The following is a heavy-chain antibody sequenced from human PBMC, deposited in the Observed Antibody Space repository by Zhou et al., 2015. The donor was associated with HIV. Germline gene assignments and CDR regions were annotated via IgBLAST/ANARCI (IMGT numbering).Heavy chain of an antibody. D-gene: IGHD3-16*01. Sequence: QGQLVQSGAEMKKPGASVKVSCKAPAYMFTTFGITWVRQAPGQGLEWMGWISTYHGNTRYSQKFQDRVTLTRDTSRSTSYMELRSLRPDDTAVYFCARDRGGATRPDWRYFDLWGRGTQVTVSS. CDR3: ARDRGGATRPDWRYFDL. CDR1: AYMFTTFG. J-gene: IGHJ2*01. V-gene: IGHV1-18*01. CDR2: ISTYHGNT.